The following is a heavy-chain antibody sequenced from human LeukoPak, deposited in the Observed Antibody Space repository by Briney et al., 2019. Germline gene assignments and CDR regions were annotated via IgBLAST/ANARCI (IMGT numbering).Heavy chain of an antibody. CDR2: IYTSGST. D-gene: IGHD6-13*01. V-gene: IGHV4-4*07. J-gene: IGHJ4*02. CDR3: GRGGQQLVPPDY. Sequence: PSETLSLTCTVSGGSISSYYWSWIRQPAGKGLEWIGRIYTSGSTNYNPSLKSRVPMSVDTSKNQFSLKLSSVTAADTAVYYCGRGGQQLVPPDYWGQGTLVTVSS. CDR1: GGSISSYY.